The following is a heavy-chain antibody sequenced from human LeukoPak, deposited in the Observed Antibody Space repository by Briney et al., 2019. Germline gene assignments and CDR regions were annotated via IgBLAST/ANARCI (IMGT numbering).Heavy chain of an antibody. CDR3: ARLRPLEQVGPYYYHSLDV. J-gene: IGHJ6*02. Sequence: SETLSLTCTVSSDSISSSYWGWIRQPPGKGLEWIDFIHYSGSTDTNPSLKSRVTVSVDTSKNQFFLRLNSVTAADTAIYYCARLRPLEQVGPYYYHSLDVWGQGTTVTVSS. CDR2: IHYSGST. D-gene: IGHD6-6*01. V-gene: IGHV4-59*08. CDR1: SDSISSSY.